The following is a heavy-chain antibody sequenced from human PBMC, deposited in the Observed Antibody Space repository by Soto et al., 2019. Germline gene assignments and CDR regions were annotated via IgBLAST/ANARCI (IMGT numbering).Heavy chain of an antibody. V-gene: IGHV5-51*01. Sequence: GEAPKISFKGSGYSFTSFWIGWVRQMPGKGLEWMAIIYPGDSDIRYNPSFQGQVTISADKSISTAYLQWSSLKASDTAMYYCARQPSNGQWYVWGQGTTVTVSS. CDR2: IYPGDSDI. J-gene: IGHJ6*02. CDR1: GYSFTSFW. D-gene: IGHD6-19*01. CDR3: ARQPSNGQWYV.